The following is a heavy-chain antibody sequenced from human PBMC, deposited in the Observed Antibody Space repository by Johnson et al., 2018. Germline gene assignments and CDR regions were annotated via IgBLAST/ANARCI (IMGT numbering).Heavy chain of an antibody. J-gene: IGHJ4*02. CDR3: ANGGVGEFEIDS. Sequence: QVQLVDSGGGVVQPGRSLRLSCAASGFTFDDFGMHWVRQAPGKGLEWVAVISYVASDKYYADSVKGRFTISRDNSKNTVYLQMNSLIVEDTAVYYCANGGVGEFEIDSWGQGTLVTVSS. D-gene: IGHD3-10*01. CDR1: GFTFDDFG. CDR2: ISYVASDK. V-gene: IGHV3-30*18.